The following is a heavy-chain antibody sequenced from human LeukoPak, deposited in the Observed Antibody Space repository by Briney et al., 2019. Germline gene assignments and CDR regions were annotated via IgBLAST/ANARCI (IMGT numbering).Heavy chain of an antibody. V-gene: IGHV3-11*01. D-gene: IGHD2-2*01. Sequence: GGSLRLSCAASGFTFSDYYMSWIRQAPGKGLEWVSYISSSGSTIYYADSVKGRLTISRDNAKNSLYLQMNSLRAEDTAVYCCARVNQDIVVVPAAMCWFDPWGQGTLVTVSS. J-gene: IGHJ5*02. CDR3: ARVNQDIVVVPAAMCWFDP. CDR2: ISSSGSTI. CDR1: GFTFSDYY.